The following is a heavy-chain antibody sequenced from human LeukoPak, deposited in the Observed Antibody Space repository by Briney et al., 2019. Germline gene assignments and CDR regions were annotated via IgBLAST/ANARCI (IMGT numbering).Heavy chain of an antibody. CDR1: GFTFSGSP. J-gene: IGHJ6*02. Sequence: AGGSLRLSCAASGFTFSGSPIHCVRQASGRGLEWVGHIRRKADNYATTYAASMKGRFTISRDDSKNTAFLQMNSLKIEDSAVYYCTKDYYYSLDVWGQGTTVTVSS. CDR3: TKDYYYSLDV. CDR2: IRRKADNYAT. V-gene: IGHV3-73*01.